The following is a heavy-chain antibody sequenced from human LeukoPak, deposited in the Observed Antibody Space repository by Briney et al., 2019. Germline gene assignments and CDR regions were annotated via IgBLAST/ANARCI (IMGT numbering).Heavy chain of an antibody. CDR1: GGTFTSYA. J-gene: IGHJ6*02. V-gene: IGHV1-69*04. CDR2: IIPILGIA. CDR3: ARDTASYGDASGMDV. Sequence: SVKVSCKASGGTFTSYAISWVRQAPGQGREWMGRIIPILGIANYAQKFQGRVTITADQSTSTAYMQLSSLRSEDTAVYYCARDTASYGDASGMDVWGQGTTVTVSS. D-gene: IGHD5-18*01.